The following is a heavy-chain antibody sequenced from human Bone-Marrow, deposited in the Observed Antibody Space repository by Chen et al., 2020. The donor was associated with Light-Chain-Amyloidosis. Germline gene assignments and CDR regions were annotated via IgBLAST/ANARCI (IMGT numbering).Heavy chain of an antibody. CDR3: ARRRDGYNFDY. V-gene: IGHV5-51*01. J-gene: IGHJ4*02. Sequence: EVQLEQSGPEVKKPGESLKISCKGSGYTFPNYWIGWVRQMPGKGLEWMGVIYPDDSDARYSPSFEGQVTISADKSITTAYLRWRSLKASDTAMYYCARRRDGYNFDYWCQGTLVTVSS. D-gene: IGHD5-12*01. CDR1: GYTFPNYW. CDR2: IYPDDSDA.